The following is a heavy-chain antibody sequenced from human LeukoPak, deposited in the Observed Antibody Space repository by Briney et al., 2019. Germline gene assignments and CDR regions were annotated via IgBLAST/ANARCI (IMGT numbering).Heavy chain of an antibody. CDR3: ARELLTGNFDY. D-gene: IGHD7-27*01. V-gene: IGHV4-31*03. J-gene: IGHJ4*02. CDR2: IYYSGST. Sequence: SETLSLTCTVSGGSISSGGYYWSWIRQHPGKGLEWIGYIYYSGSTYYNPSLKSRVSISVDTSKNQFSLKLSSVTAADTAVYYCARELLTGNFDYWGQGTLVTVSS. CDR1: GGSISSGGYY.